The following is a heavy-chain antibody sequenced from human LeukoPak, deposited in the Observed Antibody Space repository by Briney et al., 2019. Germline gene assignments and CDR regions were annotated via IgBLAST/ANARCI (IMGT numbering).Heavy chain of an antibody. CDR1: GGSISSYY. CDR2: IYYSGST. J-gene: IGHJ5*02. CDR3: ERKDFVAHP. Sequence: PSETLSLPCTVSGGSISSYYWSWIRQPPGKGLEWIGYIYYSGSTNYNPSLKSRVTISVDTHKNQFSLKLSSVTAADTAVYDCERKDFVAHPWGQGTLVTVSS. D-gene: IGHD3-16*02. V-gene: IGHV4-59*12.